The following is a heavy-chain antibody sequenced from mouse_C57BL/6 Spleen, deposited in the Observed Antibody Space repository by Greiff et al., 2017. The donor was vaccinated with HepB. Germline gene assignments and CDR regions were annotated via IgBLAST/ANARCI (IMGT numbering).Heavy chain of an antibody. CDR3: ARNEVTSYWYFDV. CDR1: GFSLTSYG. Sequence: VKLMESGPGLVQPSQSLSITCTVSGFSLTSYGVHWVRQSPGKGLEWLGVIWSGGSTDYNAAFISRLSISKDNSKSQVFFKMNSLQADDTAIYYCARNEVTSYWYFDVWGTGTTVTVSS. CDR2: IWSGGST. D-gene: IGHD2-5*01. J-gene: IGHJ1*03. V-gene: IGHV2-2*01.